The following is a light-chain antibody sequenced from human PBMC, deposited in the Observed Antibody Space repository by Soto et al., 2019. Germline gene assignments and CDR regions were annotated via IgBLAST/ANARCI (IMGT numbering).Light chain of an antibody. Sequence: DIVLTQSPPILSLSPGERATLSCTASQSVSSYLAWYQQKPGQAPRLLIYDASNRATGIPARFSGSGSGTDFTLPIRTLEPEDFALYYCQQRRNWPQTFGQGAKVDIK. CDR3: QQRRNWPQT. V-gene: IGKV3-11*01. J-gene: IGKJ1*01. CDR2: DAS. CDR1: QSVSSY.